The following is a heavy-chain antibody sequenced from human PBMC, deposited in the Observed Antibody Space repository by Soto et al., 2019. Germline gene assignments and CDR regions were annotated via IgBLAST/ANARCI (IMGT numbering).Heavy chain of an antibody. CDR3: ARGRYCSGGSCYSSWSYYYYYMDV. CDR1: GGSFSGYY. D-gene: IGHD2-15*01. J-gene: IGHJ6*03. Sequence: SETLSLTCAVYGGSFSGYYSSWIRQPPGKGLEWIGEINHSGSTNYNPSLKSRVTISVDTSKNQFSLKLISVTAADTAVYYCARGRYCSGGSCYSSWSYYYYYMDVWGKGTTVTVSS. CDR2: INHSGST. V-gene: IGHV4-34*01.